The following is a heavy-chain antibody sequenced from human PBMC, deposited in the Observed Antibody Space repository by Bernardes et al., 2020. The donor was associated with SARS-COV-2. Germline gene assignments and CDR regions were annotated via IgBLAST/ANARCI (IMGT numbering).Heavy chain of an antibody. V-gene: IGHV3-21*01. CDR2: ISSSSNYR. CDR1: EITFSTYG. CDR3: ARGDAFDI. Sequence: GGSLRLSCVASEITFSTYGMAWVRQAPGKGLEWVSSISSSSNYRYHADSVKGRFTISRDNAKHSLYLQMNSLRVEDTAVYYCARGDAFDIWGQGTKVTVSS. J-gene: IGHJ3*02.